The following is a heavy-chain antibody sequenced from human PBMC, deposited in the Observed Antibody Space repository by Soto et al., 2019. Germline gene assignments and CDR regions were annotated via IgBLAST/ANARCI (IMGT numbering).Heavy chain of an antibody. CDR2: ISSSNATI. Sequence: EVQLVESGGGLVQPGGSLRLSCAASGITFSGYSMNWVRQAPGKGLEWVSYISSSNATIDYADSVKGRFTISRDNAKNSLYLQMNSLRDEDTAVYSCARGRRNFDYWGQGTLVTVSS. D-gene: IGHD6-6*01. CDR3: ARGRRNFDY. V-gene: IGHV3-48*02. J-gene: IGHJ4*02. CDR1: GITFSGYS.